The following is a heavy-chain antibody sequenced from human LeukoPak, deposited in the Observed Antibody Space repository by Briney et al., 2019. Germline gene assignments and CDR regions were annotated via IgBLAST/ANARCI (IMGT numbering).Heavy chain of an antibody. CDR3: PRGGITMVRGVKHYAFDI. J-gene: IGHJ3*02. CDR1: GGSISSGSYY. Sequence: SETLSLTCTVSGGSISSGSYYWSWIRQPAGKGLEWIGRIYTSGSTNYNPSLKSRVTISVDTSKNQFSLKLSSVTAADTAVYYCPRGGITMVRGVKHYAFDIWGQGTMVTVSS. V-gene: IGHV4-61*02. CDR2: IYTSGST. D-gene: IGHD3-10*01.